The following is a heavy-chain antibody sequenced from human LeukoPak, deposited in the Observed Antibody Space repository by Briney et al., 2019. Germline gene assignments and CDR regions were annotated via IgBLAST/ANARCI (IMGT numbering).Heavy chain of an antibody. CDR3: AHNTQWLGDFDY. J-gene: IGHJ4*02. Sequence: SGPTLVKPTQTLTLTCTFSGFSLSTSGVGVGWIRQPPGKALEWLALIYWNDDERYSPSLKSRLTITKDTSKNQVVLTMANTDPVDTATYYCAHNTQWLGDFDYWGQGTLVAVSS. CDR2: IYWNDDE. D-gene: IGHD6-19*01. V-gene: IGHV2-5*01. CDR1: GFSLSTSGVG.